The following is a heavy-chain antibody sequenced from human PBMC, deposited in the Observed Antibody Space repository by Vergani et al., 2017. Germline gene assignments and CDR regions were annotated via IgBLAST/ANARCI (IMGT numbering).Heavy chain of an antibody. J-gene: IGHJ3*02. Sequence: QVQLQESGPGLVKPSQTLSLTCTVSGGSFSTGGQSWTWLRQSAGKGLEWIGRIYTSGATNYNPSLRSRAIMSVDASKKQFSLKLSSVTAADTAVYYCASQDDHNGNPGAFDIWGQGTKVTVSS. CDR3: ASQDDHNGNPGAFDI. CDR2: IYTSGAT. V-gene: IGHV4-61*02. CDR1: GGSFSTGGQS. D-gene: IGHD4-23*01.